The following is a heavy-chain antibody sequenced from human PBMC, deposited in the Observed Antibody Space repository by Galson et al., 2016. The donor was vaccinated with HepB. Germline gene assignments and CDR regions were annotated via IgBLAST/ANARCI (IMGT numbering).Heavy chain of an antibody. J-gene: IGHJ6*02. V-gene: IGHV3-33*01. D-gene: IGHD3-10*01. Sequence: SLRLSCAASRFTFSACGMHWVRQPPGKGLEWVAIIWNDGTKKYYADSVKGRFPISRDNSRNTLDLQMTSLRAEDTAGYYCARDTTYYGSGSPYHYGLDVWGQGTTVIVSS. CDR3: ARDTTYYGSGSPYHYGLDV. CDR2: IWNDGTKK. CDR1: RFTFSACG.